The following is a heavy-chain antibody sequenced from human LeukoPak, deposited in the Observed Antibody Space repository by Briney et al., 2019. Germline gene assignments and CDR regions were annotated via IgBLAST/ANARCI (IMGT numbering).Heavy chain of an antibody. CDR2: ISGSGGST. D-gene: IGHD6-13*01. J-gene: IGHJ4*02. V-gene: IGHV3-23*01. CDR1: GFTFSSYA. CDR3: ARDGGRAAGTLDY. Sequence: PGGSLRLSCAASGFTFSSYAMSRVRQAPGKGLEWVSAISGSGGSTYYADSVKGRFTISRDNSKNTLYLQMNSLRAEDTAVYYCARDGGRAAGTLDYWGQGTLVTVSS.